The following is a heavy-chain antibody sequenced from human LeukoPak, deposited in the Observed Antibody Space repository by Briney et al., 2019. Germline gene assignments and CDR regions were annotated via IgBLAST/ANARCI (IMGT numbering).Heavy chain of an antibody. J-gene: IGHJ4*02. D-gene: IGHD2-2*01. CDR1: GYTLTELS. Sequence: ASVKVSCKVSGYTLTELSMHWVRQAPGKRLEWVGGFHPEDGETVYAQKFQGRVTMTEDTSTDTAYMELSSLRSEDTAVYYCVTGKIYCSTTSCSGDYWGQGTLFTVSS. CDR2: FHPEDGET. CDR3: VTGKIYCSTTSCSGDY. V-gene: IGHV1-24*01.